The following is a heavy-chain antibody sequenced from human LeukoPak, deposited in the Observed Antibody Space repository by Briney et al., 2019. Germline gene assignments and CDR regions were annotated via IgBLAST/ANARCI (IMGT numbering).Heavy chain of an antibody. Sequence: GGSLRLSCAASGFTFSSYAMHWVRQAPGKGLEWVAVISYDGSNKYYADSVKGRFTISRDNSKNTLYLQMNSLRAEDTAVYYCASNWARFDYWGQGTLVTVSS. V-gene: IGHV3-30-3*01. D-gene: IGHD7-27*01. CDR3: ASNWARFDY. CDR2: ISYDGSNK. J-gene: IGHJ4*02. CDR1: GFTFSSYA.